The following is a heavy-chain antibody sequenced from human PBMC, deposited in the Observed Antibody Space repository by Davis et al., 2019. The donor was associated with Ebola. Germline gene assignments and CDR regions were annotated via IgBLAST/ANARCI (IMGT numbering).Heavy chain of an antibody. J-gene: IGHJ6*02. CDR1: GFTFSSCA. CDR3: AANSQPYYYYGMDV. D-gene: IGHD5-24*01. CDR2: ISGTFGNT. Sequence: PGGSLGLSCAASGFTFSSCAMSWVRQAPGKGLEWVSSISGTFGNTYIAASVKGRFTISRDNSRNTLYLQLNSLRAEDTAVYYCAANSQPYYYYGMDVWGQGTTVTVSS. V-gene: IGHV3-23*01.